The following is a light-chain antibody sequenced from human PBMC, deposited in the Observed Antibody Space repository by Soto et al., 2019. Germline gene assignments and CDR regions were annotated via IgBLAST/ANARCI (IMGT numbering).Light chain of an antibody. J-gene: IGKJ3*01. CDR3: EQPNSYLFT. CDR1: QGISNY. CDR2: AAS. Sequence: DIQLTQSPSFLSTSVGDRVTITCRASQGISNYLAWYQQKPGKAPKLLIYAASTLQSGVPSRFSGSASGTEFTLTLGSLQPDDFATYYCEQPNSYLFTFGPGTKVDIK. V-gene: IGKV1-9*01.